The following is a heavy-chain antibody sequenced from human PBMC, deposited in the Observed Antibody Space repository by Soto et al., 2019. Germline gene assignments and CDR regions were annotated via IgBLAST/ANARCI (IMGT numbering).Heavy chain of an antibody. CDR3: ATAFSLGATNFDY. CDR1: GFTVSSNY. J-gene: IGHJ4*02. Sequence: ESGGGLIQPGGSLRLSCAASGFTVSSNYMSWVRQAPGKGLEWVSVIYSGGSTYYADSVKGRFTISRDNSKNTLYLQMNSLRAEDTAVYYCATAFSLGATNFDYWGQGTLVTVSS. D-gene: IGHD1-26*01. CDR2: IYSGGST. V-gene: IGHV3-53*01.